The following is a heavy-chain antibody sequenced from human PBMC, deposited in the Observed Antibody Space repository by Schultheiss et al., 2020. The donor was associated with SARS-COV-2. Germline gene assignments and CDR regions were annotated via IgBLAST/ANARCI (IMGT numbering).Heavy chain of an antibody. CDR3: ARVVVAATLGWFDP. V-gene: IGHV4-34*01. J-gene: IGHJ5*02. Sequence: QTLSLTCAVYGGSFSGYYWSWIRQPPGKGLEWIGEINHSGSTNYNPSLKSRVTISVDTSKNQFSLKLSSVTAADTAVYYCARVVVAATLGWFDPWGQGTLVTVSS. D-gene: IGHD2-15*01. CDR1: GGSFSGYY. CDR2: INHSGST.